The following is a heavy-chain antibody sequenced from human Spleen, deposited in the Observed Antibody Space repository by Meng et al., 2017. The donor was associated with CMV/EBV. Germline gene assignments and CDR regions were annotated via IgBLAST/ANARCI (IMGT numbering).Heavy chain of an antibody. CDR2: IYPGDSDT. Sequence: GESLKISCRTSGYSFTTYWIGWVRQMPGKGLEWVGVIYPGDSDTRYSPSFQGQVTISADKSISTAYVQWSRLKASDTAMYYCARSYYYDSSGQRGGFYFDYWGQGTLVTVSS. CDR1: GYSFTTYW. CDR3: ARSYYYDSSGQRGGFYFDY. V-gene: IGHV5-51*01. D-gene: IGHD3-22*01. J-gene: IGHJ4*02.